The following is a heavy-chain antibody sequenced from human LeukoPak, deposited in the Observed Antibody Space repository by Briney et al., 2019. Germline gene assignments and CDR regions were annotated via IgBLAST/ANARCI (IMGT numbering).Heavy chain of an antibody. V-gene: IGHV3-66*01. CDR3: ARVPVHPPFFDY. CDR2: IYSGGST. CDR1: GFTVSSNY. Sequence: GGSLRLSCAASGFTVSSNYMSWVRQAPGKGLEWVSVIYSGGSTYYADSVKGRFTISRDNSKNTLYLQMNSLRAEDTAVYYCARVPVHPPFFDYWGQGTLVTVSS. J-gene: IGHJ4*02.